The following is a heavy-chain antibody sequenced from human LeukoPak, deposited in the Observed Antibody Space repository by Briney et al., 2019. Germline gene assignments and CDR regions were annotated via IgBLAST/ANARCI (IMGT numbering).Heavy chain of an antibody. D-gene: IGHD2-21*02. J-gene: IGHJ4*02. V-gene: IGHV1-2*02. Sequence: ASVKVSCKASGYTFTGYYMHWVRQAPGQGLEWMGWINPNSGGTNYAQKFQGRVTMTRDTSISTAYTELSRLRSDDTAVYYCARDPAYCGGDCYPFDYWGQGTLVTVSS. CDR2: INPNSGGT. CDR3: ARDPAYCGGDCYPFDY. CDR1: GYTFTGYY.